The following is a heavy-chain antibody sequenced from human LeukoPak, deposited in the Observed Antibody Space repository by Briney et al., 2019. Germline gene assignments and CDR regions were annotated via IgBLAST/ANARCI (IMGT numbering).Heavy chain of an antibody. D-gene: IGHD4-17*01. CDR3: AKGLRYSDY. Sequence: GGSLRLSCAASGFSFSSYAMTWVRQAPGKGLEWVSTISGSGSTTYYADSVKGRLTISRDNSKNTLYLQMNSLRAEDTALYYCAKGLRYSDYWGQGTLATVSS. CDR2: ISGSGSTT. J-gene: IGHJ4*02. V-gene: IGHV3-23*01. CDR1: GFSFSSYA.